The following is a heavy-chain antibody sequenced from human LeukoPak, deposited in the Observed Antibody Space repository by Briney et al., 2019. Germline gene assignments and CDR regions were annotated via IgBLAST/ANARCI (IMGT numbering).Heavy chain of an antibody. V-gene: IGHV4-39*01. D-gene: IGHD3-3*02. CDR1: GGFISSSSYY. Sequence: PSETLSLTCTVSGGFISSSSYYWGWIRQPPGKGLEWIGNIYYSGSTYYNPSLKSRVTISVDTSKNQFSLKLSSVTAADTAVYYFARTVPRPPIFGGWRYFDYWGQGTLVTVSS. CDR2: IYYSGST. J-gene: IGHJ4*02. CDR3: ARTVPRPPIFGGWRYFDY.